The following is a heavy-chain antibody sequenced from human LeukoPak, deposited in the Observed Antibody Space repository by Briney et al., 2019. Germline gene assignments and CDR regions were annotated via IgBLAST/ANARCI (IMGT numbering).Heavy chain of an antibody. Sequence: PSETLSLTCAVYGGSFSGYYWSWIRQPPGKGLEWIGEINHSGSTNYNPSLKSRVTISVDTSKNQFSLKLSSVTAADTAVYYCARDGGGGNPHSFDYWGQGTLVTVSS. J-gene: IGHJ4*02. CDR1: GGSFSGYY. D-gene: IGHD3-16*01. CDR3: ARDGGGGNPHSFDY. CDR2: INHSGST. V-gene: IGHV4-34*01.